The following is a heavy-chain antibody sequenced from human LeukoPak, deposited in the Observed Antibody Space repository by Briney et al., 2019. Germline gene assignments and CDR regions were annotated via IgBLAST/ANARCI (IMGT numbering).Heavy chain of an antibody. D-gene: IGHD4-17*01. CDR3: ARDPYGDYVFDY. CDR1: GFTFSSYA. V-gene: IGHV3-23*01. Sequence: GGSLRPSCAASGFTFSSYAMSWVRQAPGKGLESVSGISVSGVSTYYADSVKGRFTISRDNSKNTLYLQMNSLRAEDTALYYFARDPYGDYVFDYWGQGTLVTVSS. J-gene: IGHJ4*02. CDR2: ISVSGVST.